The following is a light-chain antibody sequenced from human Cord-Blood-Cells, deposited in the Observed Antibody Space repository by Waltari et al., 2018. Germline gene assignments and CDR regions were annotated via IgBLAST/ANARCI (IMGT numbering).Light chain of an antibody. CDR1: QSVSSN. Sequence: EIVMTQSPATLSVSQGERATLSRRASQSVSSNLAWYQQKPGQAPRLLIYGASTRATGIPARFSGSGSGTEFTLTISSLQSEDFAVYYCQQYNNWPPMYTFGQGTKLEIK. CDR3: QQYNNWPPMYT. J-gene: IGKJ2*01. V-gene: IGKV3-15*01. CDR2: GAS.